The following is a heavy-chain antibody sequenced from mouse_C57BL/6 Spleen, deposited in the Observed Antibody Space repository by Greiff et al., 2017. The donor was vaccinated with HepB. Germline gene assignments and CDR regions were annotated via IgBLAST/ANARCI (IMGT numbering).Heavy chain of an antibody. J-gene: IGHJ4*01. CDR3: ASKVTTRDYAMDY. V-gene: IGHV1-69*01. D-gene: IGHD2-5*01. CDR1: GYTFTSYW. CDR2: IDPSDSYT. Sequence: QVQLQQPGAELVMPGASVKLSCKASGYTFTSYWMHWVKQRPGQGLEWIGEIDPSDSYTNYNQKFKGKSTLTVDKSSSTAYMQLSSLTSEDSAVYYCASKVTTRDYAMDYWGQGTSVTVSS.